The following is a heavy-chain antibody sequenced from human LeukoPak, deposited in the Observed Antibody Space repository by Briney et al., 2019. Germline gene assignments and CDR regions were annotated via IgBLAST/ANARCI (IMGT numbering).Heavy chain of an antibody. D-gene: IGHD6-19*01. J-gene: IGHJ6*03. CDR2: ISGSGDYT. Sequence: GSLRLSCTASGFTFSSYSMNWVRQAPGKGLEWVSAISGSGDYTYYADSVKGRFAISRDNSKNTLYLQMNSLRAEDTAVYYCAKGGIAVAGTSYYYYMDVWGKGTTVTISS. CDR1: GFTFSSYS. V-gene: IGHV3-23*01. CDR3: AKGGIAVAGTSYYYYMDV.